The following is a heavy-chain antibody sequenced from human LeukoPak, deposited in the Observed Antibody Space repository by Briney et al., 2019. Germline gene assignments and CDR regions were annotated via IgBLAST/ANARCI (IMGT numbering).Heavy chain of an antibody. CDR1: GYTFTNYD. J-gene: IGHJ4*02. CDR2: MNPNSGNT. Sequence: ASVKVSCKASGYTFTNYDINWVRQATGQGLEWMGWMNPNSGNTGYAQKFQGRVTITADESTSTAYMELSSLRSEDTAVYYCARGPRSSGYYRFDYWGQGTLVTVSS. V-gene: IGHV1-8*01. D-gene: IGHD3-22*01. CDR3: ARGPRSSGYYRFDY.